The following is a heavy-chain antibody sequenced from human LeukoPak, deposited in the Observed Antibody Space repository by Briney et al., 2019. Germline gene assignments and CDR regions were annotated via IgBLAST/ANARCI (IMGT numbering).Heavy chain of an antibody. CDR3: ARHIAAAGTSPFDY. CDR1: GFTFSSNY. V-gene: IGHV3-53*01. J-gene: IGHJ4*02. D-gene: IGHD6-13*01. Sequence: GGSLRLSCAASGFTFSSNYMSWVRQAPGKGLEWVSVIYSGGSTYYADSAKGRFTISRDNSKNTLYLQMNSLRAEDTAVYYCARHIAAAGTSPFDYSGQGTLVTVSS. CDR2: IYSGGST.